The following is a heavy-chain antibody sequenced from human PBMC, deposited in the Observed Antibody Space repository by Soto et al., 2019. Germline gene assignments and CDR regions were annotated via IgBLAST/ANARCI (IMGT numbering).Heavy chain of an antibody. D-gene: IGHD6-13*01. V-gene: IGHV4-34*01. J-gene: IGHJ4*02. CDR2: INHSGST. CDR3: ARGMRGYSSSWFDY. Sequence: LSLTCAVYGGSFSGHYFSGYYWSWIRQPPGKGLEWIGEINHSGSTNYNPSLKSRVTISADTSKNQFSLKLSSVTAADTAVYYCARGMRGYSSSWFDYWGQGTLVTVSS. CDR1: GGSFSGHYFSGYY.